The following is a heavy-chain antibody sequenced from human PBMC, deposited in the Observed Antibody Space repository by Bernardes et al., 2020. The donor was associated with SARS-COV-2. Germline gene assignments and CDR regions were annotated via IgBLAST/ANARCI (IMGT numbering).Heavy chain of an antibody. CDR1: GYTFTSNY. Sequence: ASVKVSCKASGYTFTSNYMHWVRQAPGQGLEWMGVINPSSGTTTYAQKFQGRLTVTRDTSTSTVYMELSSLRSEDTAVYHCARDQYSSGWYGGGLGYWGQGTLVTVSS. CDR2: INPSSGTT. V-gene: IGHV1-46*01. CDR3: ARDQYSSGWYGGGLGY. D-gene: IGHD6-19*01. J-gene: IGHJ4*02.